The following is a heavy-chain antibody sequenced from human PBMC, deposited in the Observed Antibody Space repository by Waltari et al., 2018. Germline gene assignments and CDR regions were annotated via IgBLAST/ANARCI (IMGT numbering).Heavy chain of an antibody. CDR2: LYYDGSNK. CDR1: GFPFRCYY. V-gene: IGHV3-30*18. J-gene: IGHJ4*02. Sequence: QVQLVESGGGVVQPGESLRLSCAVSGFPFRCYYMLWLRQAPGKGLEWVALLYYDGSNKYYADSVKGRFTVSRDNSKDTLYLQMNSLRPEDTAMYYCAKDPRSRADYLAHFEYWGQGTLVTVSS. CDR3: AKDPRSRADYLAHFEY. D-gene: IGHD4-17*01.